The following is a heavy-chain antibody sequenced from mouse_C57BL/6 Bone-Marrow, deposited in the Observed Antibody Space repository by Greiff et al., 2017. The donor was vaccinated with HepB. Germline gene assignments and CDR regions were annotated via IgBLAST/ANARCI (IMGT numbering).Heavy chain of an antibody. CDR2: ISSGSSTI. CDR3: ARQGDAMDY. Sequence: EVMLVESGGGLVKPGGSLKLSCAASGFTFSDYGMHWVRQAPEKGLEWVAYISSGSSTIYYAETVKGRFTISRDNAKNTLFLQMTSLRSEDTAMYYCARQGDAMDYWGQGTSVTVSS. CDR1: GFTFSDYG. V-gene: IGHV5-17*01. J-gene: IGHJ4*01.